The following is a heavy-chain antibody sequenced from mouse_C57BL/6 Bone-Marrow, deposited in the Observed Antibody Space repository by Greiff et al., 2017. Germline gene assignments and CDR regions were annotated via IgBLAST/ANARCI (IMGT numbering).Heavy chain of an antibody. CDR1: GFTFSSYG. V-gene: IGHV5-6*01. D-gene: IGHD1-1*01. J-gene: IGHJ3*01. Sequence: EVQGVESGGDLVKPGGSLKLSCAASGFTFSSYGMSWVRQTPDKRLEWVATISSGGSYTYYPDSVKGRFTISRDNAKNTLYLQMSSLKSEDTAMYYCARQITTGIAYWGQGTLVTVSA. CDR3: ARQITTGIAY. CDR2: ISSGGSYT.